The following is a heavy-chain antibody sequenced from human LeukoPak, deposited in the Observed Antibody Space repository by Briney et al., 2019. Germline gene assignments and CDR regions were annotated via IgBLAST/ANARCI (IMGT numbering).Heavy chain of an antibody. V-gene: IGHV4-61*02. D-gene: IGHD3-22*01. Sequence: PSETLSLTCTVSGGSISSSSYYWSWIRQPAGKGLEWIGRIYTSGSTNYNPSLKSRVTMSVDTSKNQFSLKLSSVTAADTAVYYCASEVYYDSSGHTQFDYWGQGTLVTVSS. CDR3: ASEVYYDSSGHTQFDY. J-gene: IGHJ4*02. CDR1: GGSISSSSYY. CDR2: IYTSGST.